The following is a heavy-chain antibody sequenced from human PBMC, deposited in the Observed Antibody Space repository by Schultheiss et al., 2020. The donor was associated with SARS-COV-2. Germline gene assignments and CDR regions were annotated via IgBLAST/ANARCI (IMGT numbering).Heavy chain of an antibody. J-gene: IGHJ5*02. CDR3: ARQGVNYGDYGPFDP. CDR2: ISSNGGRT. CDR1: GFTFSTYA. D-gene: IGHD4-17*01. Sequence: GGSLRLSCSASGFTFSTYAMHWVRQAPGKGLEYISVISSNGGRTYHVDSVKGRFTISRDNSKNTLYLQMNSLRAEDTAVYYCARQGVNYGDYGPFDPWGQGTLVTVSS. V-gene: IGHV3-64*04.